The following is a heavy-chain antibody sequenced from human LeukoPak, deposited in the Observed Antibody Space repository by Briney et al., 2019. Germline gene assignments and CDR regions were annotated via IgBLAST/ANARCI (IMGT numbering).Heavy chain of an antibody. V-gene: IGHV1-2*02. CDR2: INPNSGGT. D-gene: IGHD3-10*01. J-gene: IGHJ5*02. CDR1: GYTFTGYY. CDR3: ARDYGSGSYYLNWFDP. Sequence: GASVKVSCKASGYTFTGYYMHWVRQAPGQGLEWMGWINPNSGGTNYAQKFQGRVTMTRDTSISTAYMELSRLRSDDTAVYYCARDYGSGSYYLNWFDPWGQGTLVTVSS.